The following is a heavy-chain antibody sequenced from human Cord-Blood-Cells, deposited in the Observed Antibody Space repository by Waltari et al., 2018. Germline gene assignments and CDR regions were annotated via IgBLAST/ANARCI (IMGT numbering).Heavy chain of an antibody. Sequence: EVQLVESGGGLVKPGGSLRLSCAASGFTFSSYSMNWVRQAPGKGLMWVSSISSSSSYIYYADSVKGRFTISRDNAKNSLYLQMNSLRAEDTAVYYCARVFYGSGIFDYWGQGTLVTVSS. D-gene: IGHD3-10*01. J-gene: IGHJ4*02. CDR1: GFTFSSYS. V-gene: IGHV3-21*01. CDR2: ISSSSSYI. CDR3: ARVFYGSGIFDY.